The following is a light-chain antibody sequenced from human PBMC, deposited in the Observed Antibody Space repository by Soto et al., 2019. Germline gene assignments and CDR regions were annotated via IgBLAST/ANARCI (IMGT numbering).Light chain of an antibody. J-gene: IGKJ4*01. CDR2: DTS. CDR3: QQRSNWPLT. V-gene: IGKV3-11*02. CDR1: ESVVRY. Sequence: ESVLTQSPVTLSLSPGDTATLSCRASESVVRYLAWYQQKPGQAPRLLMYDTSKRATGIPARFSGSGYGRDFTLTISSLESEDFAVYYCQQRSNWPLTFGGGTKVEIK.